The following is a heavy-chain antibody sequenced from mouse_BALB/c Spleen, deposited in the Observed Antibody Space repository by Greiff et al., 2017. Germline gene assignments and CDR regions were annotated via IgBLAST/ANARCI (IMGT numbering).Heavy chain of an antibody. Sequence: EVKLVESGGGLVQPGGSRKLSCAASGFTFSSFGMHWVRQAPEKGLEWVAYISSGSSTIYYADTVKGRFTISRDNPKNTLFLQMTSLRSEDTAMYYCARDGNYGAMDYWGQGTSVTVSS. CDR1: GFTFSSFG. CDR3: ARDGNYGAMDY. J-gene: IGHJ4*01. D-gene: IGHD2-1*01. V-gene: IGHV5-17*02. CDR2: ISSGSSTI.